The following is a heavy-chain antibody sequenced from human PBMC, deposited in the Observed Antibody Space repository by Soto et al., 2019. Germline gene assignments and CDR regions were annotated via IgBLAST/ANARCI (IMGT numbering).Heavy chain of an antibody. D-gene: IGHD3-10*01. CDR3: TRDIGGTGAY. V-gene: IGHV3-74*01. CDR1: GFTFSSYW. J-gene: IGHJ4*02. CDR2: IDEYGSAI. Sequence: GGSLRLSCAASGFTFSSYWMHWVRQVPGKGLLWVSRIDEYGSAINYADSVKGRFTISGDNARNTLYLEMNSLRAEDTALYYCTRDIGGTGAYWGQGTLVTVSS.